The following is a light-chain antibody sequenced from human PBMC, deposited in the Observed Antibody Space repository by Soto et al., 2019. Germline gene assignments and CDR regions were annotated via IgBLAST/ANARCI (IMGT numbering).Light chain of an antibody. CDR2: DAS. Sequence: IVLTHSPATLSLSPGERATLSCRASQSVGTYLAWYQQKPGQAPRLLIYDASNRATGIPARFSGSGSGTDFTLTISSLESEDFAVYYCQQRSNWPRTFGQGTKVDIK. CDR3: QQRSNWPRT. J-gene: IGKJ1*01. V-gene: IGKV3-11*01. CDR1: QSVGTY.